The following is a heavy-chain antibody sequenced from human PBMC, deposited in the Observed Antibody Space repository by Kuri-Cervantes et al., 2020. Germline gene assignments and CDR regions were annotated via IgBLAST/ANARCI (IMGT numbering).Heavy chain of an antibody. V-gene: IGHV1-18*04. CDR3: AREQQLVPPGYYGMDV. Sequence: ASVKVSCKASGYTFTGHYTNWVRQAPGQGREWMGWMNPNSGNTGYAQKLQGRVTMTTDTSTSTAYMELRSLRSDDTAVYYRAREQQLVPPGYYGMDVWGQGTTVTVSS. D-gene: IGHD6-13*01. CDR2: MNPNSGNT. CDR1: GYTFTGHY. J-gene: IGHJ6*02.